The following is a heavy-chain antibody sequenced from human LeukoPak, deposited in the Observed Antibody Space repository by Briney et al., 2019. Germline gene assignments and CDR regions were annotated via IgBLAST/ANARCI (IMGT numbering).Heavy chain of an antibody. CDR1: GFTFSSYG. Sequence: GGSLRLSCAASGFTFSSYGMTWVRQAPGKGLEWVSSISSRSSYIYYADSVKGRFTISRDNAKNSLYLELYSLRAEDTAVYYCARQYYDIWSGYYTADYYFDYWGQGTLVTVSS. CDR2: ISSRSSYI. V-gene: IGHV3-21*06. CDR3: ARQYYDIWSGYYTADYYFDY. D-gene: IGHD3-3*01. J-gene: IGHJ4*02.